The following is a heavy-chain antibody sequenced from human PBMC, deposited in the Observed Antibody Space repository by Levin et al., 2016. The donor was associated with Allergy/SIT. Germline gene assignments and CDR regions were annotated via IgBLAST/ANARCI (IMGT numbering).Heavy chain of an antibody. J-gene: IGHJ4*02. CDR2: LLHGST. D-gene: IGHD6-13*01. CDR3: ARGVAAAGIGY. Sequence: WIRQPPGGTGVDWVYLLHGSTNYNPSLKSRVTISVDTSKNQFSLKLSSVTAADTAVYYCARGVAAAGIGYWGQGTLVTVSS. V-gene: IGHV4-59*01.